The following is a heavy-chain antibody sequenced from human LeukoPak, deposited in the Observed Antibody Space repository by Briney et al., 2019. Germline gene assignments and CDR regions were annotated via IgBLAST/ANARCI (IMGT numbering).Heavy chain of an antibody. V-gene: IGHV3-48*03. CDR1: GFTFSSYE. CDR3: ARSDGSGSYLYYFDY. CDR2: ISSSGSTI. Sequence: GGSLRLSCAASGFTFSSYEMNWVRQAPGKGLEWVSYISSSGSTIYYADSVKGRFTISRDNAKNSLYLQMNSLRAEDTAVYYCARSDGSGSYLYYFDYWGQGTLVTVSS. J-gene: IGHJ4*02. D-gene: IGHD3-10*01.